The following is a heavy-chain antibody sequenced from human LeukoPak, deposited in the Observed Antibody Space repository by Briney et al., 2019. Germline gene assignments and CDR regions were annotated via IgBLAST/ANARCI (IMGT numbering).Heavy chain of an antibody. D-gene: IGHD6-19*01. J-gene: IGHJ4*02. CDR3: AGEGSGWLPNY. CDR2: ISSGSDIV. CDR1: GFTFSSYG. Sequence: GGSLRLSCAVSGFTFSSYGMNWVRQAPGKGLEWVSHISSGSDIVYYADSVKGRFTISRDNTKNSLYLQMDSLRAEDTAVYYYAGEGSGWLPNYWGQGTLVTVSS. V-gene: IGHV3-48*04.